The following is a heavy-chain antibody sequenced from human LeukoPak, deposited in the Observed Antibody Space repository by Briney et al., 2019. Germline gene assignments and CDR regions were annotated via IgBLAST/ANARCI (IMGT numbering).Heavy chain of an antibody. J-gene: IGHJ4*02. V-gene: IGHV3-7*01. Sequence: GGSLRLSCAASGFTFSSHWMSWVRQAPGKGLEWVANIKQDGSEKYYVDSVKGRFTISRDNAKNSLYLQMNSLRAEDTAVYYCARKIADYWGQGTLVTVSS. CDR3: ARKIADY. CDR2: IKQDGSEK. CDR1: GFTFSSHW.